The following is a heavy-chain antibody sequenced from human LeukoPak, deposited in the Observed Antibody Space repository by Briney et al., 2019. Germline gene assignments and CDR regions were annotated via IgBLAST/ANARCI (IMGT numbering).Heavy chain of an antibody. D-gene: IGHD3-3*01. CDR1: GFTFSSYA. J-gene: IGHJ4*02. CDR3: AKQGSTIFEEFDY. Sequence: GGSLRLSCAASGFTFSSYAMSWVRQAPGKGLDWVSAISGSGCSTYYADSVKGRFTISRDNSKNTLYLQMNSLRAEDTAVYYCAKQGSTIFEEFDYWGQGTLVTVSS. V-gene: IGHV3-23*01. CDR2: ISGSGCST.